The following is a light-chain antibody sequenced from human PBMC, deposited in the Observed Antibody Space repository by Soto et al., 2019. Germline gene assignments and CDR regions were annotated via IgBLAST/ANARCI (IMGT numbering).Light chain of an antibody. CDR3: QQPSNWPPLFT. CDR1: QSVSSY. Sequence: EIVLTQSPATLSLSPGERATLSCRASQSVSSYLAWYQQKPGQAPRLLIYDASNRATGIPARFSGSGSGTDFTLTISSLEPEDFAVYYCQQPSNWPPLFTFGPGTKVDIK. V-gene: IGKV3-11*01. J-gene: IGKJ3*01. CDR2: DAS.